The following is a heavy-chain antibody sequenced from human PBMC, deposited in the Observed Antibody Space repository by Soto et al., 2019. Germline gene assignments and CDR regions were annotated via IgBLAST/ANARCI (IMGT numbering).Heavy chain of an antibody. CDR2: ISSSSSYT. Sequence: QVQLVESGGGLVKPGGSLRLSCAASGFTFSDYYMSWIRQAPGKGLEWVSYISSSSSYTNYADSVKGRFTISRDNAKNSLYLQMNSLRAEDTAVYHCARDGGQHDYGDQSNYFDYWGQGALVTVSS. CDR1: GFTFSDYY. V-gene: IGHV3-11*06. CDR3: ARDGGQHDYGDQSNYFDY. J-gene: IGHJ4*02. D-gene: IGHD4-17*01.